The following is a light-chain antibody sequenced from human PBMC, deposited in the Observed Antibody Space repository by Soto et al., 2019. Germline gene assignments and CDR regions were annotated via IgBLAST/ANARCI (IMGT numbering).Light chain of an antibody. V-gene: IGKV4-1*01. Sequence: DVVMTQSPDSLAVSLGERATINCKSSQSVLHSSNNENSVAWYQQKAGQRPKLLIYWASIRESGVPDRFSGSGSGTDFTLTISSLQAEDVAVYYCQQYYTGIAFGQGTRLEI. CDR2: WAS. J-gene: IGKJ5*01. CDR3: QQYYTGIA. CDR1: QSVLHSSNNENS.